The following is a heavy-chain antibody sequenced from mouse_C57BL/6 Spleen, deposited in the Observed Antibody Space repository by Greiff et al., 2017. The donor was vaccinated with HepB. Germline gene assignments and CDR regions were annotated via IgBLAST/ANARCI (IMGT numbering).Heavy chain of an antibody. Sequence: QVQLQQPGAELVKPGASVKLSCKASGYTFTSYWMHWVKQRPGQGLEWIGMIHPNSGSTNYNDKFKNKATLTVDKSSSTAYMQLSSLTSEDSAVSYCARSNYYGSSYDYFDYWGQGTTLTVSS. D-gene: IGHD1-1*01. V-gene: IGHV1-64*01. CDR2: IHPNSGST. CDR1: GYTFTSYW. CDR3: ARSNYYGSSYDYFDY. J-gene: IGHJ2*01.